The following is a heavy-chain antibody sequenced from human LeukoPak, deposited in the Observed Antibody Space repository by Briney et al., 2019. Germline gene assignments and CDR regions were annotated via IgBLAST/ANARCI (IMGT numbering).Heavy chain of an antibody. CDR2: ITSSGSKT. V-gene: IGHV3-48*03. Sequence: GGSLRLSCAASGFTFSSYEMNWVRQAPGKGLEWLSYITSSGSKTYYADPVKGRFTISRDNAKNSLYLQMNSLRAEDTAVYYCARDLGDYVGYDAFDIWGQGTMVTVSS. J-gene: IGHJ3*02. CDR1: GFTFSSYE. D-gene: IGHD4-17*01. CDR3: ARDLGDYVGYDAFDI.